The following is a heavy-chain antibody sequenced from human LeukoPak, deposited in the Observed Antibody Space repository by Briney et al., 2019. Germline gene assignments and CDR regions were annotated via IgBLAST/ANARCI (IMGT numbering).Heavy chain of an antibody. Sequence: GESLKISCKGSGYTFTSDWLGWVRQLPGKGLDYVGIIYPDDSDTRYNPSFQGQVTISADKSISTAYLQWSSLKASDTAVYYCARQTCITGKHYAFDIWGRGTVVTVSS. V-gene: IGHV5-51*01. CDR2: IYPDDSDT. CDR3: ARQTCITGKHYAFDI. J-gene: IGHJ3*02. D-gene: IGHD1-20*01. CDR1: GYTFTSDW.